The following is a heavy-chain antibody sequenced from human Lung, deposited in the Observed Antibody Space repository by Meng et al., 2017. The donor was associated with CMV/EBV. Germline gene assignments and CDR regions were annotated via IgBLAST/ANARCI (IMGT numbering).Heavy chain of an antibody. CDR1: GFTFSSYE. Sequence: GESLKISCAASGFTFSSYEINWVRQAPGKGLEWVSYISSSGSTIYYADSVKGRFTISRDNAKNSLYLQMNSLRAEDTAVYYCARNRVTIFGVQDYYFDYWGRGXLVTVPQ. D-gene: IGHD3-3*01. V-gene: IGHV3-48*03. CDR2: ISSSGSTI. J-gene: IGHJ4*02. CDR3: ARNRVTIFGVQDYYFDY.